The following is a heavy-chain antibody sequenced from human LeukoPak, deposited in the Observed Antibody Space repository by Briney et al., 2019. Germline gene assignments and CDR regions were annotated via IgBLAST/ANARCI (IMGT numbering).Heavy chain of an antibody. CDR2: IYSGGST. D-gene: IGHD5-18*01. CDR1: GFTVSSNH. V-gene: IGHV3-53*01. Sequence: GGSLRLSCAASGFTVSSNHMSWVRQAPGKGLEWVSVIYSGGSTYYADSVKGRFTISRDNSKNTLYLQMNSLRAEDTAVYYCARTRYSYGYLYDYWGQGTLVTVSS. J-gene: IGHJ4*02. CDR3: ARTRYSYGYLYDY.